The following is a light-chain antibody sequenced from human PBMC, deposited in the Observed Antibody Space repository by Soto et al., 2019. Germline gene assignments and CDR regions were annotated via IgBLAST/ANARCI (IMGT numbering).Light chain of an antibody. CDR1: QSLLHSNGYNY. V-gene: IGKV2-28*01. Sequence: DIVMTQSPLSLPVTPGEPASISCRSSQSLLHSNGYNYLDWYLQKPGQSPQLLIYLGSNRASGVPDRLSGSGSGTDFTLKISRVEAEDVGVYYCMQALQFSYTFGQGTKLEIK. CDR2: LGS. J-gene: IGKJ2*01. CDR3: MQALQFSYT.